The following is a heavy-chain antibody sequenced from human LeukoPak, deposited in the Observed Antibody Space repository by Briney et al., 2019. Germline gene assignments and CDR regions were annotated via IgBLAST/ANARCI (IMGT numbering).Heavy chain of an antibody. Sequence: SEALSLTCTVSGASISSSTDYWGWIRQPPGKGLEWIANIYYSGSTYYNPSLKSRVTISVDTSKNQFSLKLSSVTAADTAVYYCAGLIRPGWFDPWGQGTLVTVSS. CDR1: GASISSSTDY. D-gene: IGHD1-14*01. CDR3: AGLIRPGWFDP. V-gene: IGHV4-39*01. CDR2: IYYSGST. J-gene: IGHJ5*02.